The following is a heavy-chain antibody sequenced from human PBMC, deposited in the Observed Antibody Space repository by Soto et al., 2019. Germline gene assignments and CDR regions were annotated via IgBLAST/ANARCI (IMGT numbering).Heavy chain of an antibody. CDR1: GYTFTSYW. Sequence: PXESLTISCKGSGYTFTSYWITLVRQMPGKGLEWMGRIDPSDSSTNYSPSFQGHVTISTDKSISTAHLQWSSLKVSDTAMYYCAATGYTYGYHFDYWGQGTLVTVSS. CDR2: IDPSDSST. CDR3: AATGYTYGYHFDY. D-gene: IGHD5-18*01. J-gene: IGHJ4*02. V-gene: IGHV5-10-1*01.